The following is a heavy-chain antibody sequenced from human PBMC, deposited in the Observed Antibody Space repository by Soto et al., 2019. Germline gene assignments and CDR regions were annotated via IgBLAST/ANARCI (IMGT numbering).Heavy chain of an antibody. D-gene: IGHD6-25*01. CDR2: MNPSNGNT. V-gene: IGHV1-8*02. CDR1: GYTFTTYD. CDR3: ARRKERSGPHYFDY. Sequence: WASVKVSCKASGYTFTTYDVSWVRQASGQGLEWMGWMNPSNGNTGYAQKFQGRVTMTRNTSISTVYMELSGLRPDDTAVYYCARRKERSGPHYFDYWGQGTRVTVSS. J-gene: IGHJ4*02.